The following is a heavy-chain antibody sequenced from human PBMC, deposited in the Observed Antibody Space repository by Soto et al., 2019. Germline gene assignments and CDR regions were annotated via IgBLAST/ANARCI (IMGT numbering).Heavy chain of an antibody. CDR3: ATGKDDFWSGYYPSC. V-gene: IGHV1-2*02. J-gene: IGHJ4*02. Sequence: VASVKVSCKASGYTFTGYYMHWVRQAPGQGLEWMGWINPNSGGTNYAQKFQGRVTMTRDTSISTAYMELSRLRSDDTAVYYCATGKDDFWSGYYPSCWGQGTLVTVSS. CDR1: GYTFTGYY. CDR2: INPNSGGT. D-gene: IGHD3-3*01.